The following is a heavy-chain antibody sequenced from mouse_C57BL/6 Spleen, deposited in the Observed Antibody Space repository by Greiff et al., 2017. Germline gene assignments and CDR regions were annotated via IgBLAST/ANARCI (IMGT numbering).Heavy chain of an antibody. D-gene: IGHD1-1*01. CDR3: SIYYSGSSYAMDY. CDR1: GYTFTSYG. V-gene: IGHV1-81*01. J-gene: IGHJ4*01. Sequence: VQLVESGAELARPGASVKLSCKASGYTFTSYGISWVKQRTGQGLEWIGEIYPRSGNTYYNEKFKGKATLTADTSSRTAYMALRILTSEDSAVSFCSIYYSGSSYAMDYWGQGPSVTVSS. CDR2: IYPRSGNT.